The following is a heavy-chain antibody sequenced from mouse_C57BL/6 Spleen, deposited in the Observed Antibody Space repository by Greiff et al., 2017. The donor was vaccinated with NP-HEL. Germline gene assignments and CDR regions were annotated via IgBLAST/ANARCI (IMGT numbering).Heavy chain of an antibody. CDR2: IYPRDGST. CDR1: GYTFTDHT. Sequence: VQLQQSDAELVKPGASVKISCKVSGYTFTDHTIHWMKQRPEQGLEWIGYIYPRDGSTKYNEKFKGKATLTADKSSSTAHMQLTSLTSEDSAVYFCARMGYYGSRSGDYWGQGTSVTVSS. CDR3: ARMGYYGSRSGDY. V-gene: IGHV1-78*01. D-gene: IGHD1-1*01. J-gene: IGHJ4*01.